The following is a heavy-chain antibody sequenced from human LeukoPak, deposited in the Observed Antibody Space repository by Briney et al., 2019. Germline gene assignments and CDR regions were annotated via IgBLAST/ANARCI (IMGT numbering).Heavy chain of an antibody. J-gene: IGHJ6*03. Sequence: SETLSLTCAVYGGSFSGYYWSWIRQPPGKGLEWIGEINHSGSTNYNPSLKSRVTISVDTSKNQFSLKLSSVTAADTAVYYCARGLTIGYYYMDVWGKGTTVTASS. CDR1: GGSFSGYY. CDR2: INHSGST. CDR3: ARGLTIGYYYMDV. D-gene: IGHD4-11*01. V-gene: IGHV4-34*01.